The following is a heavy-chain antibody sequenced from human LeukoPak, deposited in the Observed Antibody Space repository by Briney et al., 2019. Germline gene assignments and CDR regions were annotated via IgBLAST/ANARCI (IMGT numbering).Heavy chain of an antibody. Sequence: GGSLRLSCAASGFTFSDYYMSWIRQAPGKGLEWVSSISSSSSYIYYADSVKGRFTISRDNAKNSLYLQMNSLRAEDTAVYYCARGTNRGIVGAFDYWGQGTLVTVSS. CDR1: GFTFSDYY. D-gene: IGHD1-26*01. V-gene: IGHV3-11*06. J-gene: IGHJ4*02. CDR3: ARGTNRGIVGAFDY. CDR2: ISSSSSYI.